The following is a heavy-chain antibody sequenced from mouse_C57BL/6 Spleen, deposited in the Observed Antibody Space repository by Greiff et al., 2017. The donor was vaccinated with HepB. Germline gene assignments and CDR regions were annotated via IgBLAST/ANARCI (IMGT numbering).Heavy chain of an antibody. Sequence: VQLQQSGAELARPGASVKLSCKASGYTFTSYGISWVKQRTGQGLEWIGEIYPRSGNTYYNEKFKGKATLTADKSSSTAYMELRSLTSEDSAVYVCARSGVNGGYFDVWGTRTTVTVSS. V-gene: IGHV1-81*01. CDR2: IYPRSGNT. J-gene: IGHJ1*03. CDR1: GYTFTSYG. D-gene: IGHD3-1*01. CDR3: ARSGVNGGYFDV.